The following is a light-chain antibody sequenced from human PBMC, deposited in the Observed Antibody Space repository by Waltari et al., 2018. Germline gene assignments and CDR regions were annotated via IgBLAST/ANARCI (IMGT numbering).Light chain of an antibody. CDR1: QSISIY. Sequence: DIQMTQSPSSLSASVGDRVTITCRVSQSISIYVNWYQQKPGKAPNLLIYAASSLQSGVPSRFSGSGSGTDCSLTISSLQPGDFATYYCQQSFTTPQNTFGQGTRLEIK. J-gene: IGKJ2*01. CDR3: QQSFTTPQNT. V-gene: IGKV1-39*01. CDR2: AAS.